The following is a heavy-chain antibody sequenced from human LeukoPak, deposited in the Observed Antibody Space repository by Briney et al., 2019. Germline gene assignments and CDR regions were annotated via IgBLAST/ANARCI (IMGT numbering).Heavy chain of an antibody. CDR2: IIPILGIA. J-gene: IGHJ4*02. Sequence: ASVKVSCKASGGTFSSYAISWVRQAPGQGLEWMGRIIPILGIAKYAQKFQGRVTITADKSTSTAYMELSSLRSEDTAVYYCARDLGGSYYVDYFDYWGQGTLVTVSS. CDR3: ARDLGGSYYVDYFDY. V-gene: IGHV1-69*04. CDR1: GGTFSSYA. D-gene: IGHD1-26*01.